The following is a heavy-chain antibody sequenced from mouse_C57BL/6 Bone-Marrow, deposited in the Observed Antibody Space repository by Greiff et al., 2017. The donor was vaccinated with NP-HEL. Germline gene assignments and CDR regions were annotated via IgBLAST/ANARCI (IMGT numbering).Heavy chain of an antibody. V-gene: IGHV5-6*02. D-gene: IGHD1-3*01. J-gene: IGHJ1*03. CDR3: ARRPLTFYWYFDV. Sequence: DVQLVESGGDLVKPGGSLKLSCAASGFTFSSYGMSWVRQTPDKRLEWVATISSGGSYTYYPDSVKGRFTISRDNAKNTLYLQMSSLKSEDTAMYYCARRPLTFYWYFDVWGTGTTVTASS. CDR2: ISSGGSYT. CDR1: GFTFSSYG.